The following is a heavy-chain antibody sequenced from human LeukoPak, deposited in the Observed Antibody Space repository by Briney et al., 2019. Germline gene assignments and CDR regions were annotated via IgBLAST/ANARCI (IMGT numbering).Heavy chain of an antibody. CDR3: AREEITMVRGVIRPWYFDL. Sequence: SETLSLACTVSGGSVSSTSEHWGWIRQPPGKGLEWIGEIYHSGSTNYNPSLKSRVTISVDKSKNQFSLKLSSVTAADTAVYYCAREEITMVRGVIRPWYFDLWGRGTLVTVSS. CDR1: GGSVSSTSEH. V-gene: IGHV4-39*07. CDR2: IYHSGST. J-gene: IGHJ2*01. D-gene: IGHD3-10*01.